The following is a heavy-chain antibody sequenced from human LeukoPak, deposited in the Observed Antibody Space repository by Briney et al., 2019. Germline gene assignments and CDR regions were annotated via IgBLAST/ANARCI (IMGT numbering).Heavy chain of an antibody. D-gene: IGHD3-3*01. CDR2: IYYSGST. CDR3: ARGTIFGVVIQIDY. J-gene: IGHJ4*02. CDR1: GGSISSYY. V-gene: IGHV4-59*01. Sequence: EASETLSLTCTVSGGSISSYYWSWIRQPPGKGLEWIGYIYYSGSTNYNPSLKSRVTISVDTSKNQFSLKLSSVTAADTAVYYCARGTIFGVVIQIDYWGQGTLVTVSS.